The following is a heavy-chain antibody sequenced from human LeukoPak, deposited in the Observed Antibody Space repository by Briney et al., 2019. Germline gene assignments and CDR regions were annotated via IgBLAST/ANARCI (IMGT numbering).Heavy chain of an antibody. V-gene: IGHV4-39*01. D-gene: IGHD6-19*01. CDR3: ARHTSSGWSYYYYYMDV. J-gene: IGHJ6*03. CDR2: IYYSGST. Sequence: SETLSLTCTVSGGSISSSGYYWGWIRQPPGKGLEWIGSIYYSGSTYYNPSLKSRVTISVDTSKNQFSLKLSSVTAADTAVYYCARHTSSGWSYYYYYMDVWGKGTTVTVSS. CDR1: GGSISSSGYY.